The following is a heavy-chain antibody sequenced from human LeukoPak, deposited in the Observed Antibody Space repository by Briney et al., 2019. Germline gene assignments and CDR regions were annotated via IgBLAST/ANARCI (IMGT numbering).Heavy chain of an antibody. CDR2: ISGSGGST. Sequence: GGSLRLSCAASGFTFSSYAMSWVRQAPGKGLEWVSAISGSGGSTYYADSVKGRFTISRDNPKNTLYLQMNSLRAEDTAVYYCAKDHPLYCSSTSCYSGGFDYWGQGTLVTVSS. D-gene: IGHD2-2*01. J-gene: IGHJ4*02. CDR1: GFTFSSYA. CDR3: AKDHPLYCSSTSCYSGGFDY. V-gene: IGHV3-23*01.